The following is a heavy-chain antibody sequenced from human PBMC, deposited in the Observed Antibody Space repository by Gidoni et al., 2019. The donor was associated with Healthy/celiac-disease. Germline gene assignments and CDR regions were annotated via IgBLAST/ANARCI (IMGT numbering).Heavy chain of an antibody. CDR3: ARDKRIVVVYGMDV. CDR1: GYHFTSYG. D-gene: IGHD2-15*01. CDR2: ISAYNGNK. J-gene: IGHJ6*02. Sequence: QVQLVQSGAEVKKPGASVKVSCKASGYHFTSYGISWVRQAHGQGLEWMGWISAYNGNKNYAQKLQGRVTMTTDTSTSTAYMELRSLRSDDTAVYYGARDKRIVVVYGMDVWGQGTTVTVSS. V-gene: IGHV1-18*01.